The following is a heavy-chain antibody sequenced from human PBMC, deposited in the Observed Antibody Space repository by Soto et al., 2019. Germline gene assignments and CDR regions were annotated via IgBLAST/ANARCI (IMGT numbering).Heavy chain of an antibody. Sequence: SVKVSCKASGGTFSSYAISWVRQAPGQGLEWMGGIIPIFGTANYAQKFQGRVTITADRSTSTAYMELSSLRSEDTAVYYCARARPFIAAAGPNYYYYYGMDVWGQGTTVTVSS. D-gene: IGHD6-13*01. CDR2: IIPIFGTA. V-gene: IGHV1-69*06. CDR3: ARARPFIAAAGPNYYYYYGMDV. CDR1: GGTFSSYA. J-gene: IGHJ6*02.